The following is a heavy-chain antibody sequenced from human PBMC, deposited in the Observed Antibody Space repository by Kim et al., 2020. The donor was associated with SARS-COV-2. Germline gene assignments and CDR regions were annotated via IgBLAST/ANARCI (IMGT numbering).Heavy chain of an antibody. D-gene: IGHD3-10*01. V-gene: IGHV3-21*01. CDR1: GFTFSSYS. CDR2: ISSSSSYI. J-gene: IGHJ6*02. CDR3: ARDLWFGELPDYYYYGMDV. Sequence: GGSLRLSCAASGFTFSSYSMNWVRQAPGKGLEWVSSISSSSSYIYYADSVKGQFTISRDNAKNSLYLQMNSLRAEDTAVYYCARDLWFGELPDYYYYGMDVWGQGTTVTVSS.